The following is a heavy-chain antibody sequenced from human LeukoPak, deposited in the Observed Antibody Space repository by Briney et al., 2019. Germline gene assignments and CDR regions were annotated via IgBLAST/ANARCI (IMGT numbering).Heavy chain of an antibody. Sequence: GGSLRLSCAASGFTFSNAWMSWVRQAPGKGLERVAAINQDGSEKYYVDSVKGRFTISRDNAKNSLYLQMNSLRAEDTAVYYCAREGFDSYGTTKDAFDVWGQGTMVTVSS. D-gene: IGHD5-18*01. J-gene: IGHJ3*01. CDR1: GFTFSNAW. CDR2: INQDGSEK. V-gene: IGHV3-7*03. CDR3: AREGFDSYGTTKDAFDV.